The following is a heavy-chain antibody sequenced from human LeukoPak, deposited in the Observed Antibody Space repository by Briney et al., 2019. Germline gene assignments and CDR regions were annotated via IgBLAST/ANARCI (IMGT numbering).Heavy chain of an antibody. CDR3: ARLGYGDSNCFDP. V-gene: IGHV5-51*01. J-gene: IGHJ5*02. D-gene: IGHD4-17*01. CDR2: IYPGDSDT. CDR1: GYSFSTYW. Sequence: GEPLKISCKGSGYSFSTYWIAWVRQMPGKGLKWMGIIYPGDSDTRYSPSFQAQVTISADKSISTAYLQWSSLKASDTAMYYCARLGYGDSNCFDPWGQGTLVTVSS.